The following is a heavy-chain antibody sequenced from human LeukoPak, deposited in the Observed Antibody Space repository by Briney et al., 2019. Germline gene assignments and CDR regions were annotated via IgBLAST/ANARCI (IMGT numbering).Heavy chain of an antibody. CDR2: ISSSGSTI. Sequence: GSLRLSCAASGFTFSSYEMNWVRQAPGKGLEWVSYISSSGSTIYHADSVKGRFTISRDNAKNSLYLQMNSLRAEDTAVYYCARTGQDGSGSYYNRYYDYWGQGTLVTVSS. CDR3: ARTGQDGSGSYYNRYYDY. D-gene: IGHD3-10*01. CDR1: GFTFSSYE. V-gene: IGHV3-48*03. J-gene: IGHJ4*02.